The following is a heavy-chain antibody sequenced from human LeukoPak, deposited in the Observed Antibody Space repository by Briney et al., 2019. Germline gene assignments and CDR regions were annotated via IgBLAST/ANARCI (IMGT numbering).Heavy chain of an antibody. Sequence: SETLSLTCTVSGGSISSGSYSWSWIRQPPGKGLEWIGYIYHSGSTYYNPSLKSRVTISVDRSKNQFSLKLSSVTAADTAVYYCARDNQGGRFDPWGQGTLVTVSS. J-gene: IGHJ5*02. D-gene: IGHD1-14*01. CDR3: ARDNQGGRFDP. V-gene: IGHV4-30-2*01. CDR2: IYHSGST. CDR1: GGSISSGSYS.